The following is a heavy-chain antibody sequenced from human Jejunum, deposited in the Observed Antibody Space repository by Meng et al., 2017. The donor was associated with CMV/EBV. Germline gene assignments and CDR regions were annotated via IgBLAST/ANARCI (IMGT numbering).Heavy chain of an antibody. CDR2: IGGSGGNT. D-gene: IGHD3-16*01. V-gene: IGHV3-23*01. CDR1: GFTFSSYA. Sequence: SCAAPGFTFSSYAMSWVRQAPGKGLEWVSGIGGSGGNTYYADSVKGRFTISRDNSKNTLYLQMNSLRGDDTALYYCARGSPWTAYDYWGHGTLVTVSS. J-gene: IGHJ4*01. CDR3: ARGSPWTAYDY.